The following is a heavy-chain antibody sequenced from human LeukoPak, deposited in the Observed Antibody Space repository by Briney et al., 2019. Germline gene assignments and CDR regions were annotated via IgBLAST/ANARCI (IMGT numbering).Heavy chain of an antibody. Sequence: GGSLRLSCAASGFTFSSYSMNWVRQAPGKGLEWVSVIYSDGITYYADSVKGRFTISRDNGNNTLYLQMSSLKAEDTAVYYCARDASGTYYAGHFFGLWGQGTLVTVSS. CDR1: GFTFSSYS. J-gene: IGHJ4*02. V-gene: IGHV3-66*01. CDR3: ARDASGTYYAGHFFGL. CDR2: IYSDGIT. D-gene: IGHD1-26*01.